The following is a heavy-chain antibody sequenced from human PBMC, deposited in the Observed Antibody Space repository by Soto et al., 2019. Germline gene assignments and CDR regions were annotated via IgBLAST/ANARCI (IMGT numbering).Heavy chain of an antibody. Sequence: QVHLVQSGAEVKKPGASVKVSCKGSGYAFTTYGITWVRQAPGQGLEWMGWISAHNGNTNYAKKLQGRVTVPRDTSTSAAYMELRSLRSGDTAVYYWASGGYGDYWGQGALVTVSS. D-gene: IGHD5-12*01. V-gene: IGHV1-18*01. CDR3: ASGGYGDY. CDR1: GYAFTTYG. J-gene: IGHJ4*02. CDR2: ISAHNGNT.